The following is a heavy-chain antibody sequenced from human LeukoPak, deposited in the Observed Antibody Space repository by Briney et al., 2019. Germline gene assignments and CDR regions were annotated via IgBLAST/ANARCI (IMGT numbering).Heavy chain of an antibody. V-gene: IGHV3-33*06. J-gene: IGHJ4*02. Sequence: GGSLRLSCAAAGFTFSSYGMHWVRQAPGKGLEWVAVIWYDGTDEYYADSVKGRFTVSRDNSKKTLYLQMNSLRAEDTAVYYCAKDTTTTRPGFDYWGQGTLATVSS. CDR1: GFTFSSYG. CDR2: IWYDGTDE. D-gene: IGHD6-6*01. CDR3: AKDTTTTRPGFDY.